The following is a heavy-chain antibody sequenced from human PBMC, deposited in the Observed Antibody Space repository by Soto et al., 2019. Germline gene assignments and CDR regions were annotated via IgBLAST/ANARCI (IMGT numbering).Heavy chain of an antibody. J-gene: IGHJ6*02. V-gene: IGHV4-30-4*01. Sequence: SETLSLTCTVSGGSISSGDYYWSWIRQPPGKGLEWIGYIYYSGSTYYNPSLKSRVTISVDTSKNQFSLKLSSVTAADTAVYYCARDSSVAARPVYYYYYGMDVWGQGTTVTVSS. CDR1: GGSISSGDYY. CDR3: ARDSSVAARPVYYYYYGMDV. D-gene: IGHD6-6*01. CDR2: IYYSGST.